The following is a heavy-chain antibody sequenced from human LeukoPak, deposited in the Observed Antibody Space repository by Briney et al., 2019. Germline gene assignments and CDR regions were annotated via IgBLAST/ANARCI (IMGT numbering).Heavy chain of an antibody. D-gene: IGHD3-22*01. CDR1: GGSISSYY. V-gene: IGHV4-4*07. J-gene: IGHJ4*02. CDR3: ARDTYYYDSSGYYPLGY. Sequence: PSETLSLTCTVSGGSISSYYWSWIRQPAGKGLEWIGRIYTSGSTNYNPSLKSRVTMSVDTSKNQFSLKLSSVTAADTAVYYCARDTYYYDSSGYYPLGYWGQGTLVTVSS. CDR2: IYTSGST.